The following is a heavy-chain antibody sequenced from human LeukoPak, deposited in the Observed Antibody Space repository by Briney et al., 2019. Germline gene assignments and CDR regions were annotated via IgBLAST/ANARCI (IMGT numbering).Heavy chain of an antibody. CDR2: INPNSGGT. CDR1: GYTFTGYY. D-gene: IGHD2-2*02. V-gene: IGHV1-2*02. CDR3: ARDGLYCSSTSCHTAFWFDP. J-gene: IGHJ5*02. Sequence: EASVKVSCKASGYTFTGYYMHWVRQAPGQGLEWMGWINPNSGGTNNAQKFRGRVTMTRDTSISTAYMELSRLRSDDTAVYYCARDGLYCSSTSCHTAFWFDPWGQGTLVTVSS.